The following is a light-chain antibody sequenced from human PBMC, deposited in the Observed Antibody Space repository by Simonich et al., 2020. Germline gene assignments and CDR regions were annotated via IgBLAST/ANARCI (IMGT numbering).Light chain of an antibody. J-gene: IGLJ3*02. CDR2: DVS. V-gene: IGLV2-14*03. CDR3: SSYTSSSTWV. Sequence: QSALTQPASVSGSPGQSITISCTGTISDVGGYNYVSWYQHHPRKAPKLMIYDVSNRPSWVSNRFSGSKSGNTASLTISGLQAEDEADYYCSSYTSSSTWVFGGGTKLTVL. CDR1: ISDVGGYNY.